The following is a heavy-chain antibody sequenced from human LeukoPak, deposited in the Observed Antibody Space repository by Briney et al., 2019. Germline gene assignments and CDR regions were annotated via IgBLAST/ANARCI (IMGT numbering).Heavy chain of an antibody. CDR3: AREDPQTKVPEGMDV. CDR2: INHSGST. D-gene: IGHD4/OR15-4a*01. CDR1: GGSFSGYY. J-gene: IGHJ6*02. Sequence: SETLSLTCAVYGGSFSGYYWSWIRQPPGKGLEWIGEINHSGSTNYNPSLKSRVTISVDTSKNQFSLKLNSVTAADTAVYYCAREDPQTKVPEGMDVWGQGTTVTVSS. V-gene: IGHV4-34*01.